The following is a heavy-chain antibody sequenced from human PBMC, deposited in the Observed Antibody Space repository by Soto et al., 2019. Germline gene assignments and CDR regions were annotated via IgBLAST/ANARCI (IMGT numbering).Heavy chain of an antibody. CDR1: GGTFSSYT. J-gene: IGHJ4*02. V-gene: IGHV1-69*02. CDR3: ARAGNSGNDLGY. Sequence: ASVKVSCKASGGTFSSYTISWVRQAPGQGLEWMGRIIPILGIANYAQKFQGRVTITADKSTSTAYMELSSLRSEDTAVYYCARAGNSGNDLGYWGQGTLVTVSS. CDR2: IIPILGIA. D-gene: IGHD5-12*01.